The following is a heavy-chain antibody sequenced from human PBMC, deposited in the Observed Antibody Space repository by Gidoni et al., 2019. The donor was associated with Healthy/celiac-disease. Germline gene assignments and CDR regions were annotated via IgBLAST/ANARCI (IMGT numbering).Heavy chain of an antibody. CDR3: AKSGGSGSYYFDY. CDR2: ISYDGSNK. J-gene: IGHJ4*02. Sequence: QVQLVESGGGVVQPGRSLRLSCAASGFTFSSYGMHWVRQPPGKGLEWVAVISYDGSNKYYAESVKGRFTISRDNSKNTLYLQMNSLRAEDTAVYYCAKSGGSGSYYFDYWGQGTLVTVSS. CDR1: GFTFSSYG. D-gene: IGHD3-10*01. V-gene: IGHV3-30*18.